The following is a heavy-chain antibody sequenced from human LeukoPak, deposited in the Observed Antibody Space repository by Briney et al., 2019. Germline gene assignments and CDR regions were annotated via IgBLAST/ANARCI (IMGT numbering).Heavy chain of an antibody. Sequence: PAGSLTLSCAASGFTFSSHAMIWSWQPQWHGLELIGYIYYSWSTNDNPSLKSRVIISVDTSKNQFSLKLSSVTAADTAVYYCARESLDAFDIWGQGTMVTVSS. CDR2: IYYSWST. CDR1: GFTFSSHA. CDR3: ARESLDAFDI. V-gene: IGHV4-59*11. J-gene: IGHJ3*02. D-gene: IGHD1-26*01.